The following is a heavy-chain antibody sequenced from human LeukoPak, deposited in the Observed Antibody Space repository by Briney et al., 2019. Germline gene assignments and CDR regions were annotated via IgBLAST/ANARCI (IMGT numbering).Heavy chain of an antibody. CDR1: GGSISSGSYY. Sequence: SETLSLTCTVSGGSISSGSYYWSWIRQPAGKGLEWIGRIYTSGSTNYNPSLKSRVTISVDTSKNQFSLNLNSVTAADTAMYYCARRKGGGSGSFDYWGQGTLVTVSS. CDR2: IYTSGST. CDR3: ARRKGGGSGSFDY. D-gene: IGHD3-10*01. V-gene: IGHV4-61*02. J-gene: IGHJ4*02.